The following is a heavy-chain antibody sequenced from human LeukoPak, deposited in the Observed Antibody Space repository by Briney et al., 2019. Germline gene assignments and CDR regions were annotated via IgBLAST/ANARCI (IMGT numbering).Heavy chain of an antibody. Sequence: GRSLRLSCAASGFTFSSYGMHWVRQAPGKGVEWVAVIWYDGSNKYYADSVKGRFTISRDNAKNSLYLQMNSLRAEDTALYHCVIGLDPGEYWGQGTLVTVSS. CDR3: VIGLDPGEY. D-gene: IGHD1-26*01. CDR2: IWYDGSNK. J-gene: IGHJ4*02. CDR1: GFTFSSYG. V-gene: IGHV3-33*03.